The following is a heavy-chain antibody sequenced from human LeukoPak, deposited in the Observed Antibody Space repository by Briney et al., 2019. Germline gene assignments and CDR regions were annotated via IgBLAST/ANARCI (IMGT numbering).Heavy chain of an antibody. V-gene: IGHV1-2*02. J-gene: IGHJ4*02. CDR1: GYTFTSYG. CDR3: ARDAPRSGSIARFDY. Sequence: ASVKVSCKASGYTFTSYGISWVRQAPGQGLEWMGWINPNSGGTNYAQKFQGRVTMTRDTSISTAYMELRSLRSDDTAVYYCARDAPRSGSIARFDYWGQGTLVTVSS. D-gene: IGHD3-3*01. CDR2: INPNSGGT.